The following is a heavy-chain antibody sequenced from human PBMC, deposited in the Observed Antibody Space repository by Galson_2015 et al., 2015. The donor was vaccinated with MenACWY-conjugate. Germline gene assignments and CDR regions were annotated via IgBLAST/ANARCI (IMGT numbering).Heavy chain of an antibody. Sequence: QSGAEVKKPGESLKISCKGSGYSFTSYWIGWVRQMPGKGPEWMGIIYPGDSDTRYSPSFQGQVTISADKSISTAYLQWSSLKASDTAMYYCARSDYYGSGSYYDNWFDPWGQGTLVTVSS. D-gene: IGHD3-10*01. CDR1: GYSFTSYW. J-gene: IGHJ5*02. CDR2: IYPGDSDT. CDR3: ARSDYYGSGSYYDNWFDP. V-gene: IGHV5-51*01.